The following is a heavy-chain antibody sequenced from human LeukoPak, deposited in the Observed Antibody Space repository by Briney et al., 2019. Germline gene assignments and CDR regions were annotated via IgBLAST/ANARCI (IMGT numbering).Heavy chain of an antibody. J-gene: IGHJ4*02. Sequence: GGSLRLSCTASGFTFTSYAMSWVRQAPGKGLEWVSAIGGTGATTYYADSVKGRFTVSRDNSKNTLHLQMNSLRAEDTAVYYCAKGAHCDYWGQGTLVTVSS. CDR3: AKGAHCDY. CDR2: IGGTGATT. V-gene: IGHV3-23*01. CDR1: GFTFTSYA.